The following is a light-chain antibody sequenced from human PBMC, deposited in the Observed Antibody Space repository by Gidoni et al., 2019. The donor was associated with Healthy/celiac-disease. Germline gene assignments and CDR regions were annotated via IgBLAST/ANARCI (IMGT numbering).Light chain of an antibody. V-gene: IGKV3-11*01. CDR2: DAS. J-gene: IGKJ1*01. CDR3: QQRTDWPPSWT. Sequence: EIVLTQSPATLSLSPGERATLSCRASQSVSSYLAWYQQKPGQAPRLLIYDASNRATGIPARFSGGGSGTDFTLTISSLEAEDFAVYYCQQRTDWPPSWTFGQGTKVEI. CDR1: QSVSSY.